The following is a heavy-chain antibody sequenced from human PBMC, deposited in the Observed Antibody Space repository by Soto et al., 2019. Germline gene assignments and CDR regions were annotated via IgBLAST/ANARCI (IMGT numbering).Heavy chain of an antibody. CDR1: GYTFTSYA. Sequence: ASVKVSCKASGYTFTSYAMHWVRQAPGQRLEWMGWINAGNGNTKYSQKFQGRVTITRDTSASTAYMELSSLRSEDTAVYYCARDRNEQGDYVIDYWGQGTLVTVSS. J-gene: IGHJ4*02. V-gene: IGHV1-3*01. CDR3: ARDRNEQGDYVIDY. CDR2: INAGNGNT. D-gene: IGHD3-10*02.